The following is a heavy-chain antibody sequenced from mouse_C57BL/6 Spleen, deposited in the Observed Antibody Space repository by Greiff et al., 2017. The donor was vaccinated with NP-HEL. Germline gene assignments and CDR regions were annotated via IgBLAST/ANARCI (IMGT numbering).Heavy chain of an antibody. V-gene: IGHV5-6*01. D-gene: IGHD4-1*01. J-gene: IGHJ2*01. CDR1: GFTFSSYG. Sequence: EVQLVESGGDLVKPGGSLKLSCAASGFTFSSYGMSWVRQTPDKRLEWVATISSGGSYTYYPDSVKGRFTISRDNAKNTLYLQMSSLKSEDTAMYYCARTGTNYFDYWGQGTTLTVSS. CDR3: ARTGTNYFDY. CDR2: ISSGGSYT.